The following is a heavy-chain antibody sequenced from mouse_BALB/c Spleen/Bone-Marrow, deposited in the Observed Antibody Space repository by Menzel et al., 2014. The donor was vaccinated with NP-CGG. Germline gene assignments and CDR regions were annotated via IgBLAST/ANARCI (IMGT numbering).Heavy chain of an antibody. D-gene: IGHD1-1*02. CDR2: IYPSTGYT. CDR1: GYTFTNYW. V-gene: IGHV1-7*01. CDR3: AGGRFAY. J-gene: IGHJ3*01. Sequence: VHLVESGAELAKPGASVKMSCKASGYTFTNYWMHWVKQRPGQGLEWIGYIYPSTGYTEYNQKFKDKATLTSDKSSSTAYMQLSSLTSEDSAVYYCAGGRFAYWGQGTLVTVSA.